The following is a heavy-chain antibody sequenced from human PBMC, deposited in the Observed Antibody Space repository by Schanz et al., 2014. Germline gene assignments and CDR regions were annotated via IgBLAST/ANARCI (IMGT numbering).Heavy chain of an antibody. J-gene: IGHJ6*03. CDR1: GYTFTSDS. V-gene: IGHV1-8*02. D-gene: IGHD1-1*01. CDR3: ARDHVATTDYDYFFYYLDV. CDR2: MNPNSGNP. Sequence: QVQLVQSGAEVKKPGSSMKVSCKASGYTFTSDSMHWVRQAPGQGLEWLGWMNPNSGNPGFAQKFQGRVTMTRNTSISTAYMELSSLRSEDTAVYYCARDHVATTDYDYFFYYLDVWATGITVIVSS.